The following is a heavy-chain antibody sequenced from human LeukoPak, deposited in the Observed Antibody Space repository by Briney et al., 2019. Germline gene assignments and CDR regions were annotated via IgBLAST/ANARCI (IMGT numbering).Heavy chain of an antibody. V-gene: IGHV1-46*01. CDR3: ARGLGYCSGGSCYSRGNTYWFDP. J-gene: IGHJ5*02. D-gene: IGHD2-15*01. CDR2: INPSGGST. CDR1: GYTFTSYY. Sequence: ASVKVSCKASGYTFTSYYMHWVRQAPGQGLEWMGIINPSGGSTSYAQKFQGRVTMTRDMSTSTVYMELSSLRSEDTAVYYCARGLGYCSGGSCYSRGNTYWFDPWGQGTLVTVSS.